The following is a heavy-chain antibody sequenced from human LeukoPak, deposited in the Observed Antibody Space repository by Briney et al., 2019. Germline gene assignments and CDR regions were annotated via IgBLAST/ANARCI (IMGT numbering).Heavy chain of an antibody. Sequence: ASVKVSCKASGGTFSSYAISWVRQAPGQGFEWMGGIIPIFGTANYAQKFQGRVTVTADESTSTAYMELSSLRSEDTAVYYCASPRYLGRYGMDVWGQGTTVTVSS. CDR1: GGTFSSYA. V-gene: IGHV1-69*13. CDR2: IIPIFGTA. D-gene: IGHD3-10*01. J-gene: IGHJ6*02. CDR3: ASPRYLGRYGMDV.